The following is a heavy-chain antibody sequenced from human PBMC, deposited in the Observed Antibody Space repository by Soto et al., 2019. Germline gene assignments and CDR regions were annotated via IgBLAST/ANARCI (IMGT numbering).Heavy chain of an antibody. J-gene: IGHJ5*02. Sequence: GWSLRLSCTASGFTFGDYAMSWVRQAPGKGLEWVGFIRSKAYGGTTEYAASVKGRFTISRDDSKSIAYLQMNSLKTEDTAVYYCTRDNGYCTNGVCYSWFDPWGQGTLVTVSS. D-gene: IGHD2-8*01. CDR3: TRDNGYCTNGVCYSWFDP. CDR2: IRSKAYGGTT. V-gene: IGHV3-49*04. CDR1: GFTFGDYA.